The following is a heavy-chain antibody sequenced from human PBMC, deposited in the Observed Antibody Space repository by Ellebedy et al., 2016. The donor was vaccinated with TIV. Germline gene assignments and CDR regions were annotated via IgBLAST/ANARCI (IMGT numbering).Heavy chain of an antibody. CDR1: GGSISTYY. J-gene: IGHJ2*01. Sequence: MPSETLSLTCTVSGGSISTYYWSWIRQPPGKGLEWIGYISYSGNTNYNASFKSRATISIDTSKAQFSLKLDSVTAAYTSVYYCVRPAFWVSSGTYHGNWYFDLWGRGTPVTVSS. V-gene: IGHV4-59*08. CDR2: ISYSGNT. CDR3: VRPAFWVSSGTYHGNWYFDL. D-gene: IGHD1-26*01.